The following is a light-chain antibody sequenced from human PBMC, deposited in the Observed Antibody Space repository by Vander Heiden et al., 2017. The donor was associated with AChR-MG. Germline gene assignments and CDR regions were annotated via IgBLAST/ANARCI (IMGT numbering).Light chain of an antibody. Sequence: QSALTQPRPVSGSPGQSVTISCTGTSSDVGAYDYVSWYQHHPGKAPKLLTFDVTERPSGVPDRFSGSKSGNTASLTISGLQAEDEADYYCCSYAGRSTFGGVFGTGTKVTVL. CDR1: SSDVGAYDY. V-gene: IGLV2-11*01. CDR2: DVT. J-gene: IGLJ1*01. CDR3: CSYAGRSTFGGV.